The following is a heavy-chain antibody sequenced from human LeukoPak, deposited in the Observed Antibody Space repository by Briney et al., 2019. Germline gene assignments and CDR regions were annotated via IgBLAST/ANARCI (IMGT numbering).Heavy chain of an antibody. CDR3: ARALLAYYDSSVFDY. CDR2: ISSSSSYI. V-gene: IGHV3-21*01. CDR1: GFTFSSYS. J-gene: IGHJ4*02. D-gene: IGHD3-22*01. Sequence: GGSLRLSCAASGFTFSSYSMNWVRQAPGKGLGWVSSISSSSSYIYYADSVKGRFTISRDNAKNSLYLQMNSLRAEDTAVYYCARALLAYYDSSVFDYWGQGTLVTVSS.